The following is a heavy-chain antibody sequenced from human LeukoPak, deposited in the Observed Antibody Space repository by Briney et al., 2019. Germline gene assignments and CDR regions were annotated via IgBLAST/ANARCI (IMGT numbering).Heavy chain of an antibody. CDR3: AVISAAGTTHWFDP. J-gene: IGHJ5*02. Sequence: SETLSLTCTVSGGSIRTSSYYWGWIRQPPGKGLEWIGDIYYRGITYYNPSLKSRVTFSVDTSQNQFSLKLSSVTAADTAVYFCAVISAAGTTHWFDPWGQGTLVTVSS. D-gene: IGHD6-13*01. CDR1: GGSIRTSSYY. CDR2: IYYRGIT. V-gene: IGHV4-39*01.